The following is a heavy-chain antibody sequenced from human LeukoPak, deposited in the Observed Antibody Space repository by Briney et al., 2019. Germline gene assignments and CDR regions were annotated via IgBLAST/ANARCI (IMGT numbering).Heavy chain of an antibody. J-gene: IGHJ4*02. Sequence: PGGSLRLSSAASGFTFSYYAMSWVRQAPGKGLEWVSAISSNGGSTYFADSVKGRFSISRDNSKSTLYLQMNSLRAEDTAVYYCAKTNNGWYYFDYWGQGTLVTVSS. CDR3: AKTNNGWYYFDY. CDR1: GFTFSYYA. CDR2: ISSNGGST. D-gene: IGHD6-19*01. V-gene: IGHV3-23*01.